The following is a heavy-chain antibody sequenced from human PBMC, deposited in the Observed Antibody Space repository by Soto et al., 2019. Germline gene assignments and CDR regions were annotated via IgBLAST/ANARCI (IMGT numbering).Heavy chain of an antibody. CDR1: GFTFSSYG. D-gene: IGHD2-15*01. Sequence: ESVGGVVQPGRSLRLSCAASGFTFSSYGMHWVRQAPGKGLEWVAVISYDGSNKYYADAVKGRFTISRDNSKNTLYLQMNSLRAEETAVYYCAKDRGGYCSGGSCYSGGYFQHWGQGTLVTVSS. J-gene: IGHJ1*01. CDR2: ISYDGSNK. CDR3: AKDRGGYCSGGSCYSGGYFQH. V-gene: IGHV3-30*18.